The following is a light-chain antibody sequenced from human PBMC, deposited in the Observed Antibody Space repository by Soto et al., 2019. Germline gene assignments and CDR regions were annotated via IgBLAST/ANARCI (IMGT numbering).Light chain of an antibody. CDR1: QSVSSN. V-gene: IGKV3-15*01. CDR2: GAS. J-gene: IGKJ1*01. CDR3: QQSNNWPRT. Sequence: EIVMTQSPATLSVSPGERANLSCRASQSVSSNLAWYQQKPGQDPRLLIYGASTRATGIPDRFSGSGSGTEFTLTISRLQSEDFAVYYCQQSNNWPRTFGQGTKVEIK.